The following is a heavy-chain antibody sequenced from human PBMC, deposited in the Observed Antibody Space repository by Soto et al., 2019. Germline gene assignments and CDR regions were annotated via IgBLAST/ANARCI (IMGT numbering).Heavy chain of an antibody. Sequence: QVQLVQSGAEVKKPGSSVKVSCKASGGTFSRYSITWVRQAPGHGLEWIGRIIPIFGIASYAQKFQGRVTITADESTSPVYMELSSLRSDDTAVYYCAREDRDRETGLVPAAIDGMDVWGQGTTVTVSS. CDR2: IIPIFGIA. J-gene: IGHJ6*02. CDR3: AREDRDRETGLVPAAIDGMDV. D-gene: IGHD2-2*01. CDR1: GGTFSRYS. V-gene: IGHV1-69*08.